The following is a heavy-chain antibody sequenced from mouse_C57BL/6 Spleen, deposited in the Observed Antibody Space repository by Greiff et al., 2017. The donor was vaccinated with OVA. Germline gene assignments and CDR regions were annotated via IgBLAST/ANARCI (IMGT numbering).Heavy chain of an antibody. J-gene: IGHJ4*01. Sequence: QVHVKQPGAELVMPGASVKLSCKASGYTFTSYWMHWVKQRSGQGLEWIGEIDPSDSYTNYNQKFKGKSTLTVDKSSSTAYMQLSSLTSEDSAVYYCARQLRLDAMDYWGQGTSVTVSS. CDR3: ARQLRLDAMDY. CDR1: GYTFTSYW. CDR2: IDPSDSYT. D-gene: IGHD3-2*02. V-gene: IGHV1-69*01.